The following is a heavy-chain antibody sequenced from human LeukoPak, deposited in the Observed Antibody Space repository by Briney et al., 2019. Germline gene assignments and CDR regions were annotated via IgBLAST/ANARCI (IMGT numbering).Heavy chain of an antibody. J-gene: IGHJ4*02. CDR1: GFTLSNAW. D-gene: IGHD3-9*01. CDR3: TTTDYDILTGYLDY. Sequence: GGSLRLSCAASGFTLSNAWMSWVRQAPGKGLEWVGRIKSKTDGGTTDYAAPVKGRFTISRDDSKNTLYLQMNSLKTEDTAVYYCTTTDYDILTGYLDYWGQGTLVTVSS. V-gene: IGHV3-15*01. CDR2: IKSKTDGGTT.